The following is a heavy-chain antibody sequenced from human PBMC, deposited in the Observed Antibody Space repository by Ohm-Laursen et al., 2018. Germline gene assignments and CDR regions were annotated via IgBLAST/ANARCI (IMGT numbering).Heavy chain of an antibody. CDR2: ISYDGSNK. CDR1: GFTFSSYG. J-gene: IGHJ4*02. V-gene: IGHV3-30*18. Sequence: SLRPSCAASGFTFSSYGMHWVRQAPGKGLEWVAVISYDGSNKYYADSVKGRFTISRDNSKNTLYLQMNSLRAEDTAVYYCAKFSSGEPLDYWGQGTLVIVSS. CDR3: AKFSSGEPLDY. D-gene: IGHD6-19*01.